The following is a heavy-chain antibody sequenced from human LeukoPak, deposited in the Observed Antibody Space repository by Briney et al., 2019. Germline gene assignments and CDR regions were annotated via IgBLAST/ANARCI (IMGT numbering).Heavy chain of an antibody. D-gene: IGHD1-26*01. CDR2: ISAYNGNT. Sequence: GASVKVSCKASGYTFTSHGISWVRQAPGQGLEWMGWISAYNGNTNYAQKLQGRVTMTTDTSTSTAYMELRSLRSGDTAVYYCARDRSLPNYYYMDVWGKGTTVAVSS. V-gene: IGHV1-18*01. CDR1: GYTFTSHG. CDR3: ARDRSLPNYYYMDV. J-gene: IGHJ6*03.